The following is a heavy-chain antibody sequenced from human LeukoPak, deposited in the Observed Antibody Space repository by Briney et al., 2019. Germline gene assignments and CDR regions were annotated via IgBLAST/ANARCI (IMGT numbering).Heavy chain of an antibody. V-gene: IGHV3-49*03. J-gene: IGHJ5*02. D-gene: IGHD2-2*01. CDR1: GFTFGDYA. Sequence: GGSLRLSCTASGFTFGDYAMSWFRQAPGKGLEWVGFIRSKAYGGTTGYAASVKGRFTISRDDSKSIAYLQMNSLKTEDTAVYYCTRDLGYCSSTSCYLPLLFDPWGQGTLVTVSS. CDR3: TRDLGYCSSTSCYLPLLFDP. CDR2: IRSKAYGGTT.